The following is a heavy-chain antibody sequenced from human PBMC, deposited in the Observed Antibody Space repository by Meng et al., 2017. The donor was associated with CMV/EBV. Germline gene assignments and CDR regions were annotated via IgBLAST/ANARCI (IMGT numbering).Heavy chain of an antibody. D-gene: IGHD4-23*01. CDR2: IIPIFGTA. J-gene: IGHJ6*02. CDR3: ARRRVTRKYYYYYGMDV. CDR1: GGTFSSYA. V-gene: IGHV1-69*05. Sequence: SVKVSCKASGGTFSSYAISWVRQAPGQGLEWMGGIIPIFGTANYARKFQGRVTITTDKSTSTAYMELSSLRSEDTAVYYCARRRVTRKYYYYYGMDVWGQGTTVTVSS.